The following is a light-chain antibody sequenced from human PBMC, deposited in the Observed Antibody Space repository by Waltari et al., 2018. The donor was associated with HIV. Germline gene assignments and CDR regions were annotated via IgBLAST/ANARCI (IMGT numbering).Light chain of an antibody. V-gene: IGLV2-8*01. Sequence: QSALTQPPSASGSPGQSVTISCIGTSSDVGTYNYVTWYQHPPGRAPKLMIFEVNQRASGVPDRFSASRSGNTAYLTVSGLQPEDEADYYCSSYVGNNIYVFGTGTKVTVL. CDR3: SSYVGNNIYV. CDR2: EVN. J-gene: IGLJ1*01. CDR1: SSDVGTYNY.